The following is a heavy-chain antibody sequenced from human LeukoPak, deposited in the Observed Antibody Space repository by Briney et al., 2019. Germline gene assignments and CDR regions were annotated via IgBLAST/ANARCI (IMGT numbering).Heavy chain of an antibody. J-gene: IGHJ6*03. Sequence: SETLSLTCTVSGGSISSSSYYWGWIRQPPGKGLEWIGSIYYSGSTYYNPSLKSRVTISVDTSKNQFSLKLSSVTAADTAVYYCAREWREGDGYSHYYYYMDVWGKGTTVTVSS. V-gene: IGHV4-39*07. D-gene: IGHD5-24*01. CDR2: IYYSGST. CDR1: GGSISSSSYY. CDR3: AREWREGDGYSHYYYYMDV.